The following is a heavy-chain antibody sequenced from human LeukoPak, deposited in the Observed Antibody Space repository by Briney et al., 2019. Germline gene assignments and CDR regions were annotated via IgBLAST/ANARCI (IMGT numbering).Heavy chain of an antibody. CDR1: GFTFDDYA. CDR3: AKDLASSWYEDAFDI. Sequence: GGSLRLSCAASGFTFDDYAMHWVRQAPGKGLEWVSGINWNGGDTGYADSVKGRFTISRDNGKNSLYLQMSSLRTEDTALYFCAKDLASSWYEDAFDIWGHGTMVTVSS. J-gene: IGHJ3*02. V-gene: IGHV3-9*01. CDR2: INWNGGDT. D-gene: IGHD6-13*01.